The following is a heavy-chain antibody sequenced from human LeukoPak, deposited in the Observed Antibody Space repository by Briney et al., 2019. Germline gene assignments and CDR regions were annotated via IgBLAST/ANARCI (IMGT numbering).Heavy chain of an antibody. D-gene: IGHD5-18*01. CDR1: VGTNSSFY. J-gene: IGHJ3*01. Sequence: SETLSLTCTVSVGTNSSFYWSWIRQPPGKGLEWIGYIYYSGSTNYNPSLKSRVTISVHTSQIQFSLKLSSVTAADTAVYYCAIDSPLSYGGDDALDFWGQGTMVTVSS. CDR2: IYYSGST. V-gene: IGHV4-59*01. CDR3: AIDSPLSYGGDDALDF.